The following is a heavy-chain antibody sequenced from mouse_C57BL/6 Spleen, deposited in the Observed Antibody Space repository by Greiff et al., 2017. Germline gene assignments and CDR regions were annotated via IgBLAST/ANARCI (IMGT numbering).Heavy chain of an antibody. CDR3: ARLHYGSSPYYFDY. D-gene: IGHD1-1*01. CDR2: IDPSDSYT. V-gene: IGHV1-69*01. J-gene: IGHJ2*01. CDR1: GYTFTSYW. Sequence: QVQLQQSGAELVMPGASVKLSCKASGYTFTSYWMHWVKQRPGQGLEWIGEIDPSDSYTNYNQKFKGKSTLTVDKSSSTAYMQLSSLTSEDSAVYYCARLHYGSSPYYFDYWGQGTTLTVSS.